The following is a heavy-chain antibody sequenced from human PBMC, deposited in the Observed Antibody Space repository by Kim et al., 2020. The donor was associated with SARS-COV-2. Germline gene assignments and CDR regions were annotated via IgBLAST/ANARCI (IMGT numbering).Heavy chain of an antibody. CDR1: GGSVSSGSYY. J-gene: IGHJ5*02. CDR3: ARDGYGDYGAWFDP. V-gene: IGHV4-61*01. D-gene: IGHD4-17*01. Sequence: SETLSLTCTVSGGSVSSGSYYWSWIRQPPGKGLEWIGYIYYSGSTNYNPSLKSRVTISVDTSKNQFSLKLSSVTAADTAVYYCARDGYGDYGAWFDPWG. CDR2: IYYSGST.